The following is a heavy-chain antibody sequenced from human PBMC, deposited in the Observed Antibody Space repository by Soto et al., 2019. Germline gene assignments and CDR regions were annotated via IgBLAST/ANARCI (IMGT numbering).Heavy chain of an antibody. V-gene: IGHV4-59*12. CDR3: ARDRRIAPLYGMDV. J-gene: IGHJ6*02. Sequence: SETLSLTCTVSGGSIGSYYWSWIRQPPGKGLEWIGYIYYSGSTNYNPSLKSRVTISVDTSKNQFSLKLSSVTAADTAVYYCARDRRIAPLYGMDVWGQGTTVTVSS. CDR2: IYYSGST. CDR1: GGSIGSYY. D-gene: IGHD6-6*01.